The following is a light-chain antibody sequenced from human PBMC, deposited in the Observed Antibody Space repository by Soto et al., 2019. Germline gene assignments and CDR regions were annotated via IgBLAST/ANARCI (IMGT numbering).Light chain of an antibody. CDR1: QSVSSN. J-gene: IGKJ4*01. CDR3: HQYNSWPLT. V-gene: IGKV3-15*01. Sequence: EIVMTQSPATLSVSPGERATLSCRASQSVSSNLAWYQQKPGQAPRLLIYGASTRATGIPARFSGSGYGTEFTLTISSLQSEDFAVYYCHQYNSWPLTFGGGTKV. CDR2: GAS.